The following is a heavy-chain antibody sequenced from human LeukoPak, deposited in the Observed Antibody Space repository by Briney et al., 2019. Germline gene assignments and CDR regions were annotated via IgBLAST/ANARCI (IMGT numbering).Heavy chain of an antibody. Sequence: GASVKVSCKASGGTFSSYAISWVRQAPGQGLEWMGEIIPIFGTANYAQKFQGRVTITADESTSTAYMELSSLRSEDTAVYYCARGSPFGEVRFDYWGQGTLVTVSS. CDR2: IIPIFGTA. CDR1: GGTFSSYA. D-gene: IGHD3-10*01. CDR3: ARGSPFGEVRFDY. V-gene: IGHV1-69*13. J-gene: IGHJ4*02.